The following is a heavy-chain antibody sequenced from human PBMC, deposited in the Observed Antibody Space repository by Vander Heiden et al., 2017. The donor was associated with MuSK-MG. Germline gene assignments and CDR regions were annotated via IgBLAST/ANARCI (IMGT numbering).Heavy chain of an antibody. V-gene: IGHV4-34*01. Sequence: QVQLQQWGAGLLKPSETLSLTCAVYGGSFSGYYWSWIRQPPGKGLEWIGEINHSGSTNYNPSLKSRVTISVDTSKNQFSLKLSSVTAADTAVYYCARRYYYDSSGSSRGWFDPWGQGTLVTVSS. J-gene: IGHJ5*02. CDR3: ARRYYYDSSGSSRGWFDP. D-gene: IGHD3-22*01. CDR1: GGSFSGYY. CDR2: INHSGST.